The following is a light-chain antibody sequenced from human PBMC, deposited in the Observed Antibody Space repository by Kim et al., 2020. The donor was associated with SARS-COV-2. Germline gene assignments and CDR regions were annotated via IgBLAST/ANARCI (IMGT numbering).Light chain of an antibody. CDR1: QSVLKSANNKNY. CDR2: WAS. J-gene: IGKJ4*01. V-gene: IGKV4-1*01. Sequence: DIVMTQSPDSLAVSLGERATINCKSSQSVLKSANNKNYLAWYQQKAGQPTKLLIYWASTRQSGVPDRFSGSGSGTDFNLTISTLQTEDVAVYYCQQYHSSPLTFGGGTKVDIK. CDR3: QQYHSSPLT.